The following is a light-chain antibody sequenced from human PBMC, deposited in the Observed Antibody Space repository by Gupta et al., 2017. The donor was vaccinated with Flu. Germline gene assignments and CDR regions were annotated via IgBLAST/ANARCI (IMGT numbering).Light chain of an antibody. CDR1: SSDVGSYSR. CDR2: EVS. CDR3: SSYTTSSTVI. Sequence: SVTISCTGTSSDVGSYSRVSWYQPPPGTAPKLMIYEVSNRPSGVPDRFSGSKSGNTASLTISGLQAEDEADYYCSSYTTSSTVIFGGGTKVTVL. J-gene: IGLJ2*01. V-gene: IGLV2-18*02.